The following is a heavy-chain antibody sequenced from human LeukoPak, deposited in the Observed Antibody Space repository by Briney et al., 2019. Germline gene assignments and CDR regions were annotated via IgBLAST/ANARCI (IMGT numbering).Heavy chain of an antibody. D-gene: IGHD1-26*01. CDR1: GFAVSSNY. CDR2: IYSDGST. CDR3: TRVPGGTYFDS. Sequence: GGSLRLSCAASGFAVSSNYMSWVRQAPGKGLEWVSLIYSDGSTFYADYVKGRFTISRDNSKNTLYLQMNSLRAEDTAVYYCTRVPGGTYFDSWGQGTLVTVSS. V-gene: IGHV3-66*01. J-gene: IGHJ4*02.